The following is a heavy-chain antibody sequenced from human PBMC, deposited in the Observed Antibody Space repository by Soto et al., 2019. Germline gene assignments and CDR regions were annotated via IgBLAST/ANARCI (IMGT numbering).Heavy chain of an antibody. V-gene: IGHV1-69*01. J-gene: IGHJ4*02. CDR1: GDSFSSYA. Sequence: QVQLVQSVAEVKKPGSSVKVSCKASGDSFSSYAISWVRQAPGHGLEWMGRIIPIFGTPNYARRVEGRVTITADESTSTANMELSSLRSDDTAVYYCATGGNYYDPSAFAYWGQGTLVTVSS. CDR2: IIPIFGTP. CDR3: ATGGNYYDPSAFAY. D-gene: IGHD3-22*01.